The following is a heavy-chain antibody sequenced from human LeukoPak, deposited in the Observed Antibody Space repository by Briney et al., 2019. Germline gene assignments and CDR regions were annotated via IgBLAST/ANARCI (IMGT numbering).Heavy chain of an antibody. CDR1: GGSISSYY. Sequence: ASETLSLTCTVSGGSISSYYWSWIRQPPGKGLEWIGYIYYSGSTNYNPSLKSRVTISVDTSKNQFSLKLSSVTAADTAVYYCARGIAVAVDWGQGTLVIVSS. D-gene: IGHD6-19*01. V-gene: IGHV4-59*01. CDR3: ARGIAVAVD. J-gene: IGHJ4*02. CDR2: IYYSGST.